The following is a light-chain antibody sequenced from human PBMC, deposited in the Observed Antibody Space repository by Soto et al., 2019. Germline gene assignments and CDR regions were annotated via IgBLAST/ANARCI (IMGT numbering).Light chain of an antibody. CDR1: QSVSSN. Sequence: EIVMTQSPATLSVSPGERATLSCRASQSVSSNLAWYQQKPGQAPRLLIYGASTRATGIPARFSGSGSGTDFTLTISSLQSEDFAVYYCQRYNNWPRTFGQGTKV. V-gene: IGKV3-15*01. J-gene: IGKJ1*01. CDR2: GAS. CDR3: QRYNNWPRT.